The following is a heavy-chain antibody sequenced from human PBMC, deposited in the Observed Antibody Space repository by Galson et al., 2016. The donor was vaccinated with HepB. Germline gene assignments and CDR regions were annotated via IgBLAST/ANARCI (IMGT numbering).Heavy chain of an antibody. CDR1: GFSFDDYG. Sequence: SLRLSCAASGFSFDDYGFHWVRQAPGTGLEWLAMISYGGDIYYTDSVKGRFTISRDNSENTLYLQMNSLRPEDTGVYYCARDWGSSGWYNWFDPWGQGTLVTVSS. CDR3: ARDWGSSGWYNWFDP. D-gene: IGHD6-19*01. V-gene: IGHV3-30*04. CDR2: ISYGGDI. J-gene: IGHJ5*02.